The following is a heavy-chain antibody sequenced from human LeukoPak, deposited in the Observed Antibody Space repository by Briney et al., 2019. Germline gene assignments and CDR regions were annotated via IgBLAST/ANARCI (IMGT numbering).Heavy chain of an antibody. J-gene: IGHJ4*02. CDR2: IFHSGST. V-gene: IGHV4-59*12. CDR3: ARDPLPGIAASGVLGY. CDR1: GGSISSYY. D-gene: IGHD6-13*01. Sequence: PSETLSLTCTVSGGSISSYYWSWVRQPPGKGLEWIGYIFHSGSTNQNPSLKSRVTILIDKSKNHFSLKLSSVTAADTAVYYCARDPLPGIAASGVLGYWGQGTLVTVSS.